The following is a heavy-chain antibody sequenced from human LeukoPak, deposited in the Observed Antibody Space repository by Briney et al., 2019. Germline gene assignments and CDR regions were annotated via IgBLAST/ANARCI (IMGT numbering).Heavy chain of an antibody. CDR1: GYTFTGYY. V-gene: IGHV1-2*06. Sequence: GASVKVSCKASGYTFTGYYMHWVRQAPGQGLEWMGRINPNSGGTNYAQKFQGRVTMTRDTSISTAYMELSRLRSDDTAVYYCARVGGYDISTGYVGGTYDYWGQGTLVTVSS. D-gene: IGHD3-9*01. CDR3: ARVGGYDISTGYVGGTYDY. J-gene: IGHJ4*02. CDR2: INPNSGGT.